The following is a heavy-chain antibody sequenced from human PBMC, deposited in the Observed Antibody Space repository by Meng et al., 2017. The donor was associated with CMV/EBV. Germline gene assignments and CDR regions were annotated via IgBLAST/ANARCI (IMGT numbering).Heavy chain of an antibody. D-gene: IGHD6-19*01. CDR1: GGSFSGYY. V-gene: IGHV4-34*01. J-gene: IGHJ4*02. CDR3: ARGISEAGPFDY. CDR2: IYHSGST. Sequence: SETLSLTCAVYGGSFSGYYWSWIRQPPGKGLEWIGSIYHSGSTYYNPSLKSRVTISVDTSKNQFSLKLSSVTAADTAVYYCARGISEAGPFDYWGQGTLVTVSS.